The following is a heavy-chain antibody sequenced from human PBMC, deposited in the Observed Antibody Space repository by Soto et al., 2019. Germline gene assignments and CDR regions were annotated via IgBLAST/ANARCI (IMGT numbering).Heavy chain of an antibody. D-gene: IGHD3-3*01. V-gene: IGHV1-69*13. J-gene: IGHJ4*02. CDR3: ARDPPYYDFWSGYHM. Sequence: SVKVSCKASGGTFSSYAISWVRQAPGQGLEWIGGIIPIFGTANYAQKFQGRVTITADESTSTAYMELSSLRSEDTAVYYCARDPPYYDFWSGYHMWGQGTLVTVSS. CDR1: GGTFSSYA. CDR2: IIPIFGTA.